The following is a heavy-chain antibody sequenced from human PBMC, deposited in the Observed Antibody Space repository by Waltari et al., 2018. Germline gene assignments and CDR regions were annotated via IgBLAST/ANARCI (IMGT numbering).Heavy chain of an antibody. CDR3: ARDRGRGLYLDS. CDR1: GDSMTPRDC. CDR2: VRGDGRT. D-gene: IGHD2-15*01. V-gene: IGHV4-4*02. J-gene: IGHJ4*02. Sequence: QLQLQESGPGLVKPSGTLSLTCAVSGDSMTPRDCWSWGRQSPGKGLEWIGQVRGDGRTNYNPSVASRVTISPDTSTNQYSLRVTSATAADTAVYYCARDRGRGLYLDSWGQGILVTVSS.